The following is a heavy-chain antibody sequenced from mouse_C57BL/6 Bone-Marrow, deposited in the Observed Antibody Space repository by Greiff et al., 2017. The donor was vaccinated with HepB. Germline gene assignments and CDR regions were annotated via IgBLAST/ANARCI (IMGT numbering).Heavy chain of an antibody. CDR3: ARCHAMDY. J-gene: IGHJ4*01. CDR2: ISYDGSN. CDR1: GYSITSGYY. Sequence: EVKLVESGPGLVKPSQSLSLTCSVTGYSITSGYYWNWIRQFPGNKLEWMGYISYDGSNNYNPSLKNRISITRDTSKNQFFLKLNSVTTEDTATYYCARCHAMDYWGQGTSVTVSS. V-gene: IGHV3-6*01.